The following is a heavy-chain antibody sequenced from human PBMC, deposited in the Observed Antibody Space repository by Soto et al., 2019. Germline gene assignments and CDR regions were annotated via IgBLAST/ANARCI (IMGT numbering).Heavy chain of an antibody. D-gene: IGHD2-15*01. V-gene: IGHV4-59*01. CDR1: GGSTSSYY. CDR3: ARNVPDSSGSSRRWFDP. Sequence: SETLSLTCTVSGGSTSSYYWSWIRQPPGKGLEWIGNIDDSGSTNYNPSYKSRVTISVDTSKNQFSLKLRSATAADTAVYYCARNVPDSSGSSRRWFDPWGQGTLVTVSS. CDR2: IDDSGST. J-gene: IGHJ5*02.